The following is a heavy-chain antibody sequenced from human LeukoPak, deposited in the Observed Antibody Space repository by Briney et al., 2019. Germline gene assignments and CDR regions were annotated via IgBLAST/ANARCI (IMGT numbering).Heavy chain of an antibody. J-gene: IGHJ6*03. Sequence: SQTLSLTCTVSGGSISSGSYYWSWIRQPAGKGLEWIGRIYTSGSTNYNPSLQIRATISVDPSKNQFSLKLSSVTAADTAVYYCARVTSPRYYYYMDVWGKGTTVTVSS. V-gene: IGHV4-61*02. D-gene: IGHD1-20*01. CDR3: ARVTSPRYYYYMDV. CDR1: GGSISSGSYY. CDR2: IYTSGST.